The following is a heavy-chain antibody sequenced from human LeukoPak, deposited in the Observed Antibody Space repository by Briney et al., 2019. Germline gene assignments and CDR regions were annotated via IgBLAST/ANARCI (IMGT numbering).Heavy chain of an antibody. J-gene: IGHJ4*02. Sequence: GGSLRLPCAASGFTFSSYSMNWVRQAPGKGLEWVSSISSSSSYIYYADSVKGRFTISRDNAKNSLYLQMNSLRAEDTAVYYCARDASQVFDYWGQGTLVTVSS. CDR1: GFTFSSYS. V-gene: IGHV3-21*01. CDR3: ARDASQVFDY. CDR2: ISSSSSYI.